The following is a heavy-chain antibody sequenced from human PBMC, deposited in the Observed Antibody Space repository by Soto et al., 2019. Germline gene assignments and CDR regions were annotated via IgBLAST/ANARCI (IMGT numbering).Heavy chain of an antibody. D-gene: IGHD3-10*01. J-gene: IGHJ5*02. Sequence: PGESLKISCNGSGYSFTIYWISWVRQMPGKGLEWMGRIDPSDSETNYSPSFQGHVTISADKSIRTAYLQWSSLKASDTAMYYCARRGTMVRGVDWFGPWGQGTLVTVSS. V-gene: IGHV5-10-1*01. CDR3: ARRGTMVRGVDWFGP. CDR1: GYSFTIYW. CDR2: IDPSDSET.